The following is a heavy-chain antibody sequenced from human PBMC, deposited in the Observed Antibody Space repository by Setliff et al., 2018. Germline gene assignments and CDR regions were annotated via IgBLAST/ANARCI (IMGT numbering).Heavy chain of an antibody. CDR3: VRARDAFNWNSYYFAS. CDR1: GFTFDDFA. J-gene: IGHJ4*02. Sequence: GGSLRLSCAAPGFTFDDFAMHWVRQPPGKGLEWVSLISWDGVTTYYADSVKGRFTISRDSSKNSLSLQMNSLRVEDTAIYYCVRARDAFNWNSYYFASWGPGTL. V-gene: IGHV3-43D*04. CDR2: ISWDGVTT. D-gene: IGHD1-20*01.